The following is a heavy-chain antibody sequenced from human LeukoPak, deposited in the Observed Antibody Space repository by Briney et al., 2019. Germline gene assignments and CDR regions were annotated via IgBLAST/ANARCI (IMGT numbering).Heavy chain of an antibody. CDR1: GFTFSSYG. Sequence: GGSLRLSCAASGFTFSSYGMHWVRQAPGKGLEWVAFIRYDGSNKYYADAGKGRFTISRENSKNTLYLQMNSLRAEDTAVDYCAKSRAVAGTLAYWGQGTLVTVSS. CDR2: IRYDGSNK. V-gene: IGHV3-30*02. CDR3: AKSRAVAGTLAY. D-gene: IGHD6-19*01. J-gene: IGHJ4*02.